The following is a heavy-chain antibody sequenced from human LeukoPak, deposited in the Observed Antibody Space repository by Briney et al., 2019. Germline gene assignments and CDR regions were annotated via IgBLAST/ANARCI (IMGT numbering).Heavy chain of an antibody. CDR3: AREEPGYTYGRDAFDI. D-gene: IGHD5-18*01. Sequence: PSETLSLTCTVSGGSITSGSYYWSWIRQPAGKGLEWIGRIYTSGSTNYNPSLESRVTISVDTSKDQFSLKLSSVTAADTAVYYCAREEPGYTYGRDAFDIWGQGTMVTVSS. J-gene: IGHJ3*02. CDR2: IYTSGST. CDR1: GGSITSGSYY. V-gene: IGHV4-61*02.